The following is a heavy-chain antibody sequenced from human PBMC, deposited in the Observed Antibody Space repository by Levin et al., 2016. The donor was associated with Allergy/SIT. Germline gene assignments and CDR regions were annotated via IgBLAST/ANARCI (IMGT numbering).Heavy chain of an antibody. CDR3: AMGTGGSNSFLFYY. V-gene: IGHV1-2*02. Sequence: ASVKVSCKASGYTFTGYNLHWMRQAPGQGLEWMGWIIPNSGDTNFARKFQGRVTATRDLSINTAYMDLSSLTSDDTAVYYCAMGTGGSNSFLFYYWGQGTQVTVSS. J-gene: IGHJ4*02. D-gene: IGHD5-24*01. CDR2: IIPNSGDT. CDR1: GYTFTGYN.